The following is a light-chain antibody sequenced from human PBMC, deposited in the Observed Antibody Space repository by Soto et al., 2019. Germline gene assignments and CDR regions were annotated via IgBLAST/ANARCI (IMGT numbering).Light chain of an antibody. J-gene: IGLJ1*01. CDR2: ANS. CDR1: SSNIGAGYA. Sequence: VLTQPPSVSGAPGQRVTISCTGSSSNIGAGYAVHWYQQLPGTAPKLLIYANSNRPSGVPDRFSGSKSGTSASLAITGLQDEDEDDYYCQSYDSSPIFGTGTKVTVL. V-gene: IGLV1-40*01. CDR3: QSYDSSPI.